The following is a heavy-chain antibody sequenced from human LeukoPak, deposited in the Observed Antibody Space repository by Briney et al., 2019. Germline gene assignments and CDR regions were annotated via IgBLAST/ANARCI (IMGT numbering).Heavy chain of an antibody. V-gene: IGHV3-30*18. D-gene: IGHD3-10*01. CDR2: ISYDGSKK. CDR3: AKAYYGSGSPLDWFDP. Sequence: GSLRLSCAASGFTFSSYGMHWVRQAPGKGLEWVAIISYDGSKKYYGDSVKGRFAISRDNSKNTLYLQMNSLRAEDTAVYYCAKAYYGSGSPLDWFDPWGQGTLVTVSS. J-gene: IGHJ5*02. CDR1: GFTFSSYG.